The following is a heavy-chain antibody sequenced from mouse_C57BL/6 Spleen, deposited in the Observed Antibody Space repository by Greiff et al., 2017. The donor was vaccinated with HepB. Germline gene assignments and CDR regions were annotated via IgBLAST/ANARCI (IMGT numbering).Heavy chain of an antibody. CDR3: ARGGLTGLFDY. V-gene: IGHV5-6*01. CDR1: GFTFSSYG. D-gene: IGHD4-1*01. CDR2: ISSGGSYT. J-gene: IGHJ2*01. Sequence: EVQRVESGGDLVKPGGSLKLSCAASGFTFSSYGMSWVRQTPDKRLEWVATISSGGSYTYYPDSVKGRFTISRDNAKNTLYLQMSSLKSEDTAMYYCARGGLTGLFDYWGQGTTLTVSS.